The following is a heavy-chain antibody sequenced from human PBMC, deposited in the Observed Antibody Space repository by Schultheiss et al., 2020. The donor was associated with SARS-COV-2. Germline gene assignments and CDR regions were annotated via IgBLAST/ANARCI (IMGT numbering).Heavy chain of an antibody. Sequence: SQTLSLTCAVSGGSISSGSYYWSWIRQPAGKGLEWIGRIYTSGSTNYNPSLKSRVTISVDTSKNQFSLKLSSVTAADTAVYYCARVGDHDAFDIWGQGTMVTVSS. CDR3: ARVGDHDAFDI. CDR2: IYTSGST. D-gene: IGHD2-21*01. J-gene: IGHJ3*02. CDR1: GGSISSGSYY. V-gene: IGHV4-61*02.